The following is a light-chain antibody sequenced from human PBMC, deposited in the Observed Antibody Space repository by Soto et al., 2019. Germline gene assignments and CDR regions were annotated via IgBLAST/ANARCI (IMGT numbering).Light chain of an antibody. Sequence: EIVMTQSPATLSVSPGERATLSCRASQSVSSNLAWYQQKPCQAPRLLIYGASTRATGIPARFSGSGSGTEFTLTISSLESEDFAVYYCQQYNNWPPVTFGQGTRLEIK. V-gene: IGKV3-15*01. CDR1: QSVSSN. J-gene: IGKJ5*01. CDR3: QQYNNWPPVT. CDR2: GAS.